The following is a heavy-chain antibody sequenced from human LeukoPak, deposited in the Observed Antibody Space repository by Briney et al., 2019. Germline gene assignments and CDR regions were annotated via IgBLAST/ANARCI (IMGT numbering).Heavy chain of an antibody. J-gene: IGHJ5*02. Sequence: SETLSLTCTVSGGSISSGSYYWSWIRQPAGKGLEWIGRIYTSGSTNCNPSLKSRVTISVDTSKNQFSLKLSSVTAADTAVYYCARVKVGWLNWFDPWGQGTLVTVSS. V-gene: IGHV4-61*02. CDR2: IYTSGST. CDR1: GGSISSGSYY. CDR3: ARVKVGWLNWFDP. D-gene: IGHD3-22*01.